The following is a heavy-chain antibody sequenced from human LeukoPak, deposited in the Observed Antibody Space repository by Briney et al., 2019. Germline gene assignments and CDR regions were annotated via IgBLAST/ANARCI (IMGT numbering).Heavy chain of an antibody. CDR3: ARDLGGYYYKLAGDY. Sequence: ETLSLTCAVYGGSFSGYYWSWVRQAPGKGLEWVANIKQDGSEKYYVDSVKGRFTISRDNAKNSLYLQMNSLRAEDTAVYYCARDLGGYYYKLAGDYWGQGTLVTVSS. D-gene: IGHD3-22*01. CDR1: GGSFSGYY. J-gene: IGHJ4*02. CDR2: IKQDGSEK. V-gene: IGHV3-7*01.